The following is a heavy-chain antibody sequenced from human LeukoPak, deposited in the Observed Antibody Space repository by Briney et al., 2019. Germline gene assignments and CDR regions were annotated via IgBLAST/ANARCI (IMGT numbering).Heavy chain of an antibody. CDR2: IYTRGST. CDR1: GGSISSGSYY. V-gene: IGHV4-61*02. CDR3: ARDSPPEYSNYGYFDL. Sequence: SETLSLTCTDSGGSISSGSYYWSWIRQPAGKGLEWIGCIYTRGSTTYNPSLKSRVTISVDTSKNHFSLKLTSVTAADTAVYYCARDSPPEYSNYGYFDLWGRGTLVTVSS. D-gene: IGHD4-11*01. J-gene: IGHJ2*01.